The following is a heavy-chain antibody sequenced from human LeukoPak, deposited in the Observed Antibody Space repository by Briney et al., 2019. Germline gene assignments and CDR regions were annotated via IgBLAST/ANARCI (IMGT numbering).Heavy chain of an antibody. D-gene: IGHD6-19*01. J-gene: IGHJ4*02. CDR1: GFTFSSYG. CDR3: AKDMTRGSGWLDY. V-gene: IGHV3-30*02. Sequence: PGGSLRLSCAASGFTFSSYGMHWVRQAPGKGLEWVAFIRYDGSNKYYADSVKGRFTISRDNSKNTLYLQMNSLRAEDTAVYYCAKDMTRGSGWLDYWGQGTLVTVSS. CDR2: IRYDGSNK.